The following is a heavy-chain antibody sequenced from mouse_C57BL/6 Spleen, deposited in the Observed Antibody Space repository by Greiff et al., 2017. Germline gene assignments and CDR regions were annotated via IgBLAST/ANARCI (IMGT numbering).Heavy chain of an antibody. CDR1: GYTFTSYG. V-gene: IGHV1-81*01. J-gene: IGHJ4*01. CDR2: IYPRSGNT. CDR3: ARQDYGSSPYYYAMDY. Sequence: QVQLQQSGAELARPGASVKLSCKASGYTFTSYGISWVNQRTGQGLEWIGEIYPRSGNTYYNEKFKGKATLTADKSSSTAYMELRSLTSEDSAVYFCARQDYGSSPYYYAMDYWGQGTSVTVSS. D-gene: IGHD1-1*01.